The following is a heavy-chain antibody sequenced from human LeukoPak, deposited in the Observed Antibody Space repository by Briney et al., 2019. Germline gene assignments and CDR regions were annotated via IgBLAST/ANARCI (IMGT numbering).Heavy chain of an antibody. Sequence: EASVKVSCKASGGAFSSYAISWVRQAPGQGLEWMGGIIPIFGTANYAQKFQGRVTITADESTSTAYMELSSLRSEDTAVYYCARYLPYCGSTSCYPSYGMDVWGKGTTVTVSS. CDR2: IIPIFGTA. CDR1: GGAFSSYA. V-gene: IGHV1-69*13. CDR3: ARYLPYCGSTSCYPSYGMDV. J-gene: IGHJ6*04. D-gene: IGHD2-2*01.